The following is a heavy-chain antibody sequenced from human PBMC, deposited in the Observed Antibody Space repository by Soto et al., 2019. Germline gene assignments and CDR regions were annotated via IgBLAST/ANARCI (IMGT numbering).Heavy chain of an antibody. J-gene: IGHJ4*02. CDR1: GFTFSSYA. D-gene: IGHD3-22*01. V-gene: IGHV3-30*04. CDR2: ISYDGSNK. CDR3: ARVGQYYDSSGYYYFDY. Sequence: GGSLRLSCAASGFTFSSYAMHWVRQAPGKGLEWVAVISYDGSNKYYADSVKGQFTISRDNSKNTLYLQMNSLRAEDTAVYYCARVGQYYDSSGYYYFDYWGQGTLVTVSS.